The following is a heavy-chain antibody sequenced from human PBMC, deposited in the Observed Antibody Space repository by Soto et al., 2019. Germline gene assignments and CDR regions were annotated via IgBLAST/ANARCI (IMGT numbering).Heavy chain of an antibody. Sequence: SQPLSLTCSVSGGFTRAYSWSWLRHSPGKGLEWIGYMNNIGRTNYNPSLKIRVTVSLDTSKNQFSLHLTSVIAADTAVYYCARSFCRDAVSCNWFDPWGQGTLVTVSS. J-gene: IGHJ5*02. CDR1: GGFTRAYS. CDR2: MNNIGRT. D-gene: IGHD3-3*02. CDR3: ARSFCRDAVSCNWFDP. V-gene: IGHV4-59*13.